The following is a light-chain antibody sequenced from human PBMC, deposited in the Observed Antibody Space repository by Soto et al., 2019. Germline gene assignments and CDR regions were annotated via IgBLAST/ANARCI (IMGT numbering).Light chain of an antibody. Sequence: DIVMTQSPGSLALSLGERAAINCKSSQSFFYSSNNKNYLAWYQQKPGQPPKVLIYWASTRESGVPDRFSGSGSGTDFTLTISSLQPEDFATYSCQQTYINSRTFGQGTKVDIK. V-gene: IGKV4-1*01. CDR3: QQTYINSRT. CDR1: QSFFYSSNNKNY. J-gene: IGKJ1*01. CDR2: WAS.